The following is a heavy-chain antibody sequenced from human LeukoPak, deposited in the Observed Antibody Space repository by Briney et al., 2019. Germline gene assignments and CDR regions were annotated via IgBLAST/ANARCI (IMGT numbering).Heavy chain of an antibody. CDR2: INHSGST. CDR1: GGSFSGYY. D-gene: IGHD3-22*01. Sequence: SETLSLTCAVYGGSFSGYYWSWIRQPPGKGLEWIGEINHSGSTNYNPSLKSRVTISVDTSKNQFSLKLSSVTAADTAVYYCARGGNYYDSSGYYYNWGQGTLVTVSS. J-gene: IGHJ4*02. CDR3: ARGGNYYDSSGYYYN. V-gene: IGHV4-34*01.